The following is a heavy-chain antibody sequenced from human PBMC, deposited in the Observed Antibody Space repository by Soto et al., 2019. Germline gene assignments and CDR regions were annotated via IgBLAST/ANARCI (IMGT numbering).Heavy chain of an antibody. V-gene: IGHV3-74*01. CDR1: GFSFSHYW. J-gene: IGHJ4*02. CDR2: INSDGSST. Sequence: PGGSLRLSCAASGFSFSHYWMGWVRQAPGMGLVWVSRINSDGSSTSYADSVKGRFTISRDNAKNTLYLQMNSLRAEDTAVYYYARGHDYWGQGTLVTVSS. CDR3: ARGHDY.